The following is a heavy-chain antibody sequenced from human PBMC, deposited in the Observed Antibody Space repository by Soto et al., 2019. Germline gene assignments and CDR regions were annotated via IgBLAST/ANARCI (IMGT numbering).Heavy chain of an antibody. CDR3: ARPPDYGGNLHFDY. Sequence: QVQLVQSGAEEKKPGASVKVSCKASGYTFTSYAMHWVRQAPGQRLEWMGWINAGNGNTKYSQKFQGRVTITRDTSASTAYMELSSLRSEDTAVYYCARPPDYGGNLHFDYWGQGTLVTVSS. J-gene: IGHJ4*02. D-gene: IGHD4-17*01. CDR1: GYTFTSYA. CDR2: INAGNGNT. V-gene: IGHV1-3*05.